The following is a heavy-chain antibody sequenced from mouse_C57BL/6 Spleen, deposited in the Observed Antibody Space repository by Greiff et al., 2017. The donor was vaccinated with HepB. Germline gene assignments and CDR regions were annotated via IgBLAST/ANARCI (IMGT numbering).Heavy chain of an antibody. D-gene: IGHD2-1*01. CDR2: ISDGGSYT. CDR3: ARSAIYYGNYGYLDY. Sequence: EVQLVESGGGLVKPGGSLKLSCAASGFTFSSYAMSWVRQTPEKGLEWVATISDGGSYTYYPDNVKGRFTISRDNAKNNLYLQMSQLKSEDTAMYYCARSAIYYGNYGYLDYWGQGTTLTVSS. CDR1: GFTFSSYA. V-gene: IGHV5-4*01. J-gene: IGHJ2*01.